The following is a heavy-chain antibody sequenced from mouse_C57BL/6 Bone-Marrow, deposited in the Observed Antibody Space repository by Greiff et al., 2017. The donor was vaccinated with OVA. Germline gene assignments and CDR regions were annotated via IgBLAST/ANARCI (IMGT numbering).Heavy chain of an antibody. CDR1: GYTFTNYW. CDR2: IYPGGGYT. Sequence: QVHVKQSGAELVRPGTSVKMSCKASGYTFTNYWIGWAKQRPGHGLEWIGDIYPGGGYTNYNEKFKGKATLTADKSSSTAYMQFSSLTSEDSAIYYCARGYDYDEAWFAYWGQGTLVTVSA. J-gene: IGHJ3*01. V-gene: IGHV1-63*01. D-gene: IGHD2-4*01. CDR3: ARGYDYDEAWFAY.